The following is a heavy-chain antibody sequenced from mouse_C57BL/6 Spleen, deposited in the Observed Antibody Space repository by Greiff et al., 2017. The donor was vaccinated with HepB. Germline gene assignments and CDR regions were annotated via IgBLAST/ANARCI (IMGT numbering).Heavy chain of an antibody. V-gene: IGHV1-80*01. CDR3: ARSNYYGSSFYYFDY. J-gene: IGHJ2*01. Sequence: QVQLQQSGAELVKPGASVKISCKASGYAFSSYWMNWVKQRPGKGLEWIGQIYPGDGDTNYNGKFMGKATLTADKSSSTAYMQLSSLTSEDSAVYFCARSNYYGSSFYYFDYWGQGTTLTVSS. D-gene: IGHD1-1*01. CDR2: IYPGDGDT. CDR1: GYAFSSYW.